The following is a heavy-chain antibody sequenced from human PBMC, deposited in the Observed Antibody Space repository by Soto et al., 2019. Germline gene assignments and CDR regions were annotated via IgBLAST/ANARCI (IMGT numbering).Heavy chain of an antibody. J-gene: IGHJ4*02. V-gene: IGHV1-46*01. CDR2: INPCGGST. CDR1: GYTFTSYY. D-gene: IGHD3-22*01. Sequence: ASVKVSCKASGYTFTSYYMHWVRQAPGQGLEWMGIINPCGGSTSYAQKFQGRVTMTRDTSTSTVYMELSSLRSEDTAVYYCASTISGYYSTFDYWGQGTLVTVSS. CDR3: ASTISGYYSTFDY.